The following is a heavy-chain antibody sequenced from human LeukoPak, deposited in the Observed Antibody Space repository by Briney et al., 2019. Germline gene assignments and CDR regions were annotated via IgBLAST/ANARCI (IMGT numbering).Heavy chain of an antibody. CDR3: ARGQWLVRGYFDY. V-gene: IGHV3-74*01. CDR1: GFTFSSYW. CDR2: INSDGSST. D-gene: IGHD6-19*01. Sequence: GGSLRLSCAASGFTFSSYWMHWVRQAPGKGLVWVSRINSDGSSTSYADSVRGRFTISRDNAKNTLYLQMNSLRAEDTAVYYCARGQWLVRGYFDYWGQGTLVTVSS. J-gene: IGHJ4*02.